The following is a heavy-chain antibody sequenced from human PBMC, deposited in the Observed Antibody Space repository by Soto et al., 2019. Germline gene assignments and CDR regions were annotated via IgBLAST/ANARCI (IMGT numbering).Heavy chain of an antibody. J-gene: IGHJ6*02. CDR2: IRRKANSYTT. V-gene: IGHV3-72*01. CDR3: AMLGGWSGGSSGMDV. CDR1: GLIFSDYH. Sequence: EVQLVESGGGLVQPGGSLRLSCAASGLIFSDYHMDWVRQAPGKGLEWVGRIRRKANSYTTEYAASVKGRFTISRDDSKNSLYLQRNSPKSEDTAVYYCAMLGGWSGGSSGMDVWGQGTTVTVSS. D-gene: IGHD6-19*01.